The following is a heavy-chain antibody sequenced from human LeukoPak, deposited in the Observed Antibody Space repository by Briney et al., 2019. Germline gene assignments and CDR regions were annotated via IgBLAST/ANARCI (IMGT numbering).Heavy chain of an antibody. CDR1: GFTFRSHW. J-gene: IGHJ3*02. Sequence: PGGSLRLSCVGSGFTFRSHWVNWVRQSPGKGLEWEANIKPDGIDKYYVDSARGRFTVSRDNAKNSAFLQMNSLRAEDTAIYYCATISAQTFDIWGQGTLVSVSS. CDR2: IKPDGIDK. D-gene: IGHD5-24*01. CDR3: ATISAQTFDI. V-gene: IGHV3-7*01.